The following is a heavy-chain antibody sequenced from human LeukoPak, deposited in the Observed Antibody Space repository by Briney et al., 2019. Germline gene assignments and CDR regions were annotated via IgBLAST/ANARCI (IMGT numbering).Heavy chain of an antibody. CDR1: GGTFSSYA. V-gene: IGHV1-69*04. D-gene: IGHD2-2*01. J-gene: IGHJ6*02. CDR2: IIPILGIA. CDR3: ASSLGYCSSTSYYEGDLNYYYYGMDV. Sequence: SVKVSCKASGGTFSSYAISWVRQAPGQGLEWMGRIIPILGIANYAQKFQGRVTITADKSTSTAYMELSSLRSEDTAVYYCASSLGYCSSTSYYEGDLNYYYYGMDVWGQGTTVTVSS.